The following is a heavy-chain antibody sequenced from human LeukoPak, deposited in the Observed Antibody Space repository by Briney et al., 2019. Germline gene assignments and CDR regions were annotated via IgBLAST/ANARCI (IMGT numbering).Heavy chain of an antibody. CDR1: GYTFTSYG. CDR3: AREKSDTAMWGSSGWFDP. D-gene: IGHD5-18*01. CDR2: ISAYNGNT. Sequence: ASVKVSCKASGYTFTSYGISWVRQAPGQGLEWMGWISAYNGNTNYAQKLQGRVTMTTDTSTSTAYMELRSLRSDDTAVYYCAREKSDTAMWGSSGWFDPWGQGTLVTVSS. V-gene: IGHV1-18*01. J-gene: IGHJ5*02.